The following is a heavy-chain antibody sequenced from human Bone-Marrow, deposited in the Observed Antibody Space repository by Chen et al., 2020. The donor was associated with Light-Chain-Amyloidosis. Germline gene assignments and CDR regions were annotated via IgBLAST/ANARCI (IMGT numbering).Heavy chain of an antibody. V-gene: IGHV5-51*01. Sequence: EVQLAQSGPEVKKPGESLTISCKGSGYTFPNYWIGWVRQMPGKGLEWMGVIYPDDSDARYSPSFEGQVTISADKSITTAYLQWRSLKASDTAMYYCARRRDGYNFDYWGQGTLVTVSS. CDR2: IYPDDSDA. D-gene: IGHD5-12*01. J-gene: IGHJ4*02. CDR1: GYTFPNYW. CDR3: ARRRDGYNFDY.